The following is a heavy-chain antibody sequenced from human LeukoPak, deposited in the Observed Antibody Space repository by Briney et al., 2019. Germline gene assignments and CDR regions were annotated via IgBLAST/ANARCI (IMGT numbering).Heavy chain of an antibody. CDR3: ARMSGYDPENDY. CDR1: GGTFSSYA. J-gene: IGHJ4*02. Sequence: ASVKVSCKASGGTFSSYAISWVRQAPGQGLEWRGRIIPILGIANYAQKFQGRVTITADESTSTAYMELSSLRSEDTAVYYCARMSGYDPENDYWGQGTLVTVSS. V-gene: IGHV1-69*04. CDR2: IIPILGIA. D-gene: IGHD5-12*01.